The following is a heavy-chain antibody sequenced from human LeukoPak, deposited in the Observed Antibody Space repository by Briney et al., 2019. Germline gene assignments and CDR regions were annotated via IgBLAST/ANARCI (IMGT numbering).Heavy chain of an antibody. Sequence: ASVKVSCKASGYTFTGYYMHWVRQAPGQGLEWMGWINPNSGGTNYAQKFQGRVTMTRDTSISTAYMELSRLRSDDTAVYYCARSDCSSTSCYLYYYYYMDVWGKGPRSPSP. D-gene: IGHD2-2*01. CDR3: ARSDCSSTSCYLYYYYYMDV. V-gene: IGHV1-2*02. CDR1: GYTFTGYY. CDR2: INPNSGGT. J-gene: IGHJ6*03.